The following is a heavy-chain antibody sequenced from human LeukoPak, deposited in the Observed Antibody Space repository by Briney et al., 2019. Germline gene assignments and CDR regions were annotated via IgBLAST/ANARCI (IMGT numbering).Heavy chain of an antibody. CDR3: ARPNYYDSSGYTSCNWFDP. D-gene: IGHD3-22*01. J-gene: IGHJ5*02. Sequence: ASVKVSCTASGYTFTSYDINWVRQATGQGLEWMGWMNPNSGNTGYAQKFQGRVTMTRNTSISTAYMELSSLRSEDTAVYYCARPNYYDSSGYTSCNWFDPWGQGTLVTVSS. V-gene: IGHV1-8*01. CDR1: GYTFTSYD. CDR2: MNPNSGNT.